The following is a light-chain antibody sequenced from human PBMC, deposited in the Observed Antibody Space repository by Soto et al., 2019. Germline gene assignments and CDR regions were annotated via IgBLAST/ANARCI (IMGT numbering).Light chain of an antibody. CDR1: SSDVGGYNY. Sequence: QSVLTQPASVSGSPGQSITISCTGTSSDVGGYNYVSWYQQHPGQAPKLIIFEVSDRPSGVSNRFSGSKSGNTASLTISGLQAEDEADYYCTSYSSSSTLDVFGTGTKVTVL. CDR2: EVS. CDR3: TSYSSSSTLDV. V-gene: IGLV2-14*01. J-gene: IGLJ1*01.